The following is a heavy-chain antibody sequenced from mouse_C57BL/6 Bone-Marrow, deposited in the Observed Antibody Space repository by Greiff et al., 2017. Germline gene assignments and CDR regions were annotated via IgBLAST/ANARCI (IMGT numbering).Heavy chain of an antibody. CDR3: ARVGLYYYGSSYDFDY. CDR2: INPNNGGT. Sequence: VQLQQSGPELVKPGASVKMSCKASGYTFTDYNMHWVKQSHGKSLEWIGYINPNNGGTSYNQKFKGKATLTVNKSSSTAYMELRSLTSEDSAVYYCARVGLYYYGSSYDFDYWGQGTTLTVSS. J-gene: IGHJ2*01. CDR1: GYTFTDYN. D-gene: IGHD1-1*01. V-gene: IGHV1-22*01.